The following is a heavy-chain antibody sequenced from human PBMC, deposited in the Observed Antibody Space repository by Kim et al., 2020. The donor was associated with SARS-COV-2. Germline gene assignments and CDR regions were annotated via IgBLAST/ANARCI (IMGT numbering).Heavy chain of an antibody. CDR3: ARDRWSSSSWQPTNWFDP. V-gene: IGHV3-66*01. Sequence: KGRFTISRDNSKNTLYLQMNSLRAEDTAVYYCARDRWSSSSWQPTNWFDPWGQGTLVTVSS. J-gene: IGHJ5*02. D-gene: IGHD6-13*01.